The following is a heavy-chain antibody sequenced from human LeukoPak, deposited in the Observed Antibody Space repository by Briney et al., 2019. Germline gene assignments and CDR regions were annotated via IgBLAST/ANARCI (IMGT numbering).Heavy chain of an antibody. CDR1: GFSFSRSD. V-gene: IGHV3-13*01. CDR3: AREHSGSSFDY. J-gene: IGHJ4*02. Sequence: GGSLRLSCATSGFSFSRSDFHWVRQPAGKGLEWVSAIGPSGDTYYADSVRGRFTISRDNSKNTLYLQMNSLRAEDTAVYYCAREHSGSSFDYWAQGTLVTVSS. CDR2: IGPSGDT. D-gene: IGHD6-6*01.